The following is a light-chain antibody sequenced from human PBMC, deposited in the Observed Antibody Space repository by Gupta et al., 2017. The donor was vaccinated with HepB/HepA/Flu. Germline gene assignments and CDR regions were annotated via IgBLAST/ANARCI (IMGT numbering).Light chain of an antibody. CDR2: KDS. CDR3: QSADATGSSYV. J-gene: IGLJ1*01. V-gene: IGLV3-25*03. Sequence: YVLTQPPSVSVSPGPPARITCSGDALAKQYAYWYQQKAGQAPVLVIYKDSERPSGIPERFSGSSSGTTLTLIISGVQAEDEADYYCQSADATGSSYVFGPGTKVTVL. CDR1: ALAKQY.